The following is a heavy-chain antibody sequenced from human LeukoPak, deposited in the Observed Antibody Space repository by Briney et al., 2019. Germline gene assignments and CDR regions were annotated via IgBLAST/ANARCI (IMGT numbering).Heavy chain of an antibody. CDR2: IYTSGST. CDR3: ARHSHGYYDSSGTSVVAFDI. V-gene: IGHV4-4*07. CDR1: GGSISSYY. Sequence: SETLSLTCTVSGGSISSYYWSWIRQPAGKGLEWIGRIYTSGSTNYNPSLKSRVTMSVDTSKNQFSLKLSSVTAADTAVYYCARHSHGYYDSSGTSVVAFDIWGQGTMVTVSS. J-gene: IGHJ3*02. D-gene: IGHD3-22*01.